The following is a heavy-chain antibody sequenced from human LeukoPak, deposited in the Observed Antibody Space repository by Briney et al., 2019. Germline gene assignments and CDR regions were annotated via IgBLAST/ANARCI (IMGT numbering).Heavy chain of an antibody. CDR1: GFTFSDYW. J-gene: IGHJ6*02. CDR2: IKQDGSEE. Sequence: GGSLRLSCAASGFTFSDYWMSWVRRAPGKGPEWVATIKQDGSEEHYVDSVEGRFTVSRDNARNSLFLQMNSLRVEDTAVYYCTTYKNWVAGDVWGQGTTVSVSS. D-gene: IGHD7-27*01. V-gene: IGHV3-7*01. CDR3: TTYKNWVAGDV.